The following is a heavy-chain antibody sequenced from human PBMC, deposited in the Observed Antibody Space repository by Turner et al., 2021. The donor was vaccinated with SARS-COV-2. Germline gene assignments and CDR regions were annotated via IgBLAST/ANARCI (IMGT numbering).Heavy chain of an antibody. J-gene: IGHJ6*03. CDR3: ARGLGGNYYYMDV. Sequence: QVQLVESGGGVVQPGRSLRLSCAASGFTFSSYGMHWVRQAPGKGLGWVAVISYDGSNKYYADSVKGRFTISRDNSKNTLYLQMNSLRTEDTAVYYCARGLGGNYYYMDVWGKGTTVTVSS. CDR1: GFTFSSYG. D-gene: IGHD3-16*01. CDR2: ISYDGSNK. V-gene: IGHV3-30*03.